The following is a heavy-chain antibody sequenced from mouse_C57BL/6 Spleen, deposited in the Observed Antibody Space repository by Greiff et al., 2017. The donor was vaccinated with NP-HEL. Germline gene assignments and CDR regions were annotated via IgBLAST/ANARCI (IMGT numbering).Heavy chain of an antibody. J-gene: IGHJ4*01. CDR1: GFTFSSYG. CDR2: ISSGGSYT. CDR3: GRHSGVLYFDAMDY. Sequence: EVHLVESGGDLVKPGGSLKLSCAASGFTFSSYGMSWVRQTPDKRLEWVATISSGGSYTYYPASVKGRFTISRDNTKNTMYLQMSSLKSEDTAMYYCGRHSGVLYFDAMDYWGKGTSVTVSS. D-gene: IGHD2-1*01. V-gene: IGHV5-6*01.